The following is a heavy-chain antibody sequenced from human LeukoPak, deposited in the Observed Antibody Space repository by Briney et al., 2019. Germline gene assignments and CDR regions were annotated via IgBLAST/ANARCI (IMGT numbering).Heavy chain of an antibody. CDR2: IAVDIGNT. V-gene: IGHV1-58*02. J-gene: IGHJ4*02. CDR1: GFNLNSSA. CDR3: AADPYYYGSVNPGY. D-gene: IGHD3-10*01. Sequence: ASVKVSCKASGFNLNSSAMQWVRQARGQRLEWIGWIAVDIGNTDYAQKFQERVTITRDMSTSTAYVELSSLRSEDTAVYYCAADPYYYGSVNPGYWGQGTLVTVSS.